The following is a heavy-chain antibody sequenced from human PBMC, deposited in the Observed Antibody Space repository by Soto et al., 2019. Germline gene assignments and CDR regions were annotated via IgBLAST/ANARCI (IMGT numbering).Heavy chain of an antibody. CDR2: ISYSGNKK. CDR1: GFIFRTYG. V-gene: IGHV3-30*18. D-gene: IGHD6-19*01. J-gene: IGHJ3*02. CDR3: AKGPFIPVAGTPPGAFDM. Sequence: QVQLVESGGNVVQPGRSLRLSCAASGFIFRTYGMHWVRQAPGKGLEWVAVISYSGNKKAYADSVKGRFAISRDNSNNPLYLQIDSLTAADTAVYYCAKGPFIPVAGTPPGAFDMWGQGKMVTVSS.